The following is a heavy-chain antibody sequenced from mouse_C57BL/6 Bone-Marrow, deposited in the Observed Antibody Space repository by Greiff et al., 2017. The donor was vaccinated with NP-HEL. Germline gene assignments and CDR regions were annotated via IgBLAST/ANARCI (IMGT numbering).Heavy chain of an antibody. CDR2: IYPRSGNT. D-gene: IGHD1-1*01. V-gene: IGHV1-81*01. CDR3: ARVHYYGSSYYAMGY. Sequence: VQLKESGAELARPGASVKLSCKASGYTFTSYGISWVKQRTGQGLEWIGEIYPRSGNTYYNEKFKGKATLTADKSSSTAYMELRSLTSEDSAVYFCARVHYYGSSYYAMGYWGQGTSVTVSS. J-gene: IGHJ4*01. CDR1: GYTFTSYG.